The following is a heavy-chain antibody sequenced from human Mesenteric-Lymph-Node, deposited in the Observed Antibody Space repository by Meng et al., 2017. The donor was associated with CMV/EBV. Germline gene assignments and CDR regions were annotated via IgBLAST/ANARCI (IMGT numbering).Heavy chain of an antibody. V-gene: IGHV3-30-3*01. J-gene: IGHJ4*02. Sequence: GGSLRLSCAASGFTFSSYAMHWVRQAPGKGLEWVAVISYDGSNKYYADSVKGRFTISRDNSKNTLYLQMNSLRAEDTAVYYCARDADYGGNSEGADWGQGTLVTVSS. CDR3: ARDADYGGNSEGAD. D-gene: IGHD4-23*01. CDR2: ISYDGSNK. CDR1: GFTFSSYA.